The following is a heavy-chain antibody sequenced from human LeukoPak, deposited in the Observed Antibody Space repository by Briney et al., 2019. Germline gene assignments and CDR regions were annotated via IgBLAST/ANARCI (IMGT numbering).Heavy chain of an antibody. CDR1: GYSFTNYW. CDR3: ARQFRDSSGYYSYYFDY. D-gene: IGHD3-22*01. J-gene: IGHJ4*02. Sequence: GESLQISCKGSGYSFTNYWIGWVRQLPGRGLEWMGIIYPGDSDTRYSPSFQGQVTISADKSISTAYLQWSSLKASDTAMYYCARQFRDSSGYYSYYFDYWGQGTLVTVSS. CDR2: IYPGDSDT. V-gene: IGHV5-51*01.